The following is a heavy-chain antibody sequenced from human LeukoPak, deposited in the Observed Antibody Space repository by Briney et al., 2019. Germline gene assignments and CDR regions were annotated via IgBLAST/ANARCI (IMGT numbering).Heavy chain of an antibody. CDR1: GYTFTSYG. D-gene: IGHD3-16*01. Sequence: ASVKVSCKASGYTFTSYGISWVRQAPGQGLEWMGWISAYNGNTNYAQKLQGRVTMTTDTSTSTAYMELRSLISDDTAVYYCARDRYLGGYYYYGMDVWGQGTTVTVSS. CDR3: ARDRYLGGYYYYGMDV. J-gene: IGHJ6*02. CDR2: ISAYNGNT. V-gene: IGHV1-18*01.